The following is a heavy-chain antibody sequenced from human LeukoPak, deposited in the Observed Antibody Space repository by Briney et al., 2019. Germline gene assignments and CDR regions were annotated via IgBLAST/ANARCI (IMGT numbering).Heavy chain of an antibody. D-gene: IGHD3-9*01. CDR2: IYFSGSS. CDR3: VRETGYVSDDAFDI. Sequence: SETLSLTCTVSGGSISSYYWNWIRQPPGKGLEWIGYIYFSGSSNYNPSLKSRVTISIDTSKNQFSLKLSSVTAADTAVYYCVRETGYVSDDAFDIWGQGTMVTVSS. J-gene: IGHJ3*02. CDR1: GGSISSYY. V-gene: IGHV4-59*01.